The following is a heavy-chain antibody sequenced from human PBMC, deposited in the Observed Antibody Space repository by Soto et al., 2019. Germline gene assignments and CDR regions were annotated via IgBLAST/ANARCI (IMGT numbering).Heavy chain of an antibody. CDR3: ASAPHHDTLTGYYLPLYGLDV. J-gene: IGHJ6*02. V-gene: IGHV4-61*01. CDR2: IYYSGST. Sequence: SETLSLTCTVSGGSVSSGSYYWSWIRQPPGKGLEWIGYIYYSGSTNYNPSLKSRVTISVDTSKNQFSLKLSSVTAADTAVYYCASAPHHDTLTGYYLPLYGLDVWGQGTTVTVSS. D-gene: IGHD3-9*01. CDR1: GGSVSSGSYY.